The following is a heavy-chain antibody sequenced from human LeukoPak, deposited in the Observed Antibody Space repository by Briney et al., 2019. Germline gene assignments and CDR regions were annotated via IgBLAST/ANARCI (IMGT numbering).Heavy chain of an antibody. CDR2: IYPGDTDT. CDR3: ARQNFYDFWSGYFDY. V-gene: IGHV5-51*01. Sequence: GESLKISCKGSGYSFTSYWIGWVRQMPGKGLEWMGIIYPGDTDTRYSPSFQGRVTISADKSISTAYLQWSSLKASDTAMYYCARQNFYDFWSGYFDYWGQGTLVTVSS. J-gene: IGHJ4*02. CDR1: GYSFTSYW. D-gene: IGHD3-3*01.